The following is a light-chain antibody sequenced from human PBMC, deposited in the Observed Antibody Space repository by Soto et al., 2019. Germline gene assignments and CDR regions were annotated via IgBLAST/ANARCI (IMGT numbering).Light chain of an antibody. Sequence: EIVLTPSPGTLSLSPGDRATLSCRASQSVSSSYLAWYQQKPGQAPRLLIYGASSRATGIPDRFSGSGSGTDSTLTISRLEPEDFAVYYCQQFGTSPKTFGQGTKVDIK. CDR1: QSVSSSY. V-gene: IGKV3-20*01. CDR2: GAS. CDR3: QQFGTSPKT. J-gene: IGKJ1*01.